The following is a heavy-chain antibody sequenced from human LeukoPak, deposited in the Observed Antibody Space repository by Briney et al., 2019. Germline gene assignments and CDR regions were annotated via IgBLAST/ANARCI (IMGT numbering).Heavy chain of an antibody. CDR3: ARESLWFGELGVNSCYYYGMDV. Sequence: ASVKVSCKASGYTFTSYGISWVRQAPGQGLEWMGWISAYNGNTNYAQKLQGRVTMTTDTSTSTAYMELRSLRSDDTAVYYCARESLWFGELGVNSCYYYGMDVWGQGTTVTVSS. CDR1: GYTFTSYG. V-gene: IGHV1-18*01. J-gene: IGHJ6*02. CDR2: ISAYNGNT. D-gene: IGHD3-10*01.